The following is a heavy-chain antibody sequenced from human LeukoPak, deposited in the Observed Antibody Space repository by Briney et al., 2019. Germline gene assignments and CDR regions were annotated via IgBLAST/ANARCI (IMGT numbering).Heavy chain of an antibody. CDR3: ARDWGYCSGGSCYRGAFDI. J-gene: IGHJ3*02. Sequence: ASVKVSCKASGYTFTGYYMHWVRQAPGQGLEWMGWINPNSGGTNYAQKFQGRVTMTRDTSISTAYMELSSLRSEDTAVYYCARDWGYCSGGSCYRGAFDIWGQGTMVTVSS. CDR1: GYTFTGYY. D-gene: IGHD2-15*01. V-gene: IGHV1-2*02. CDR2: INPNSGGT.